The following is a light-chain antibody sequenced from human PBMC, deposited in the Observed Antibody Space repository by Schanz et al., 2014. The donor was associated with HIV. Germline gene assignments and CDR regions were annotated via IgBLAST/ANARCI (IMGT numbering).Light chain of an antibody. J-gene: IGLJ3*02. V-gene: IGLV1-44*01. Sequence: QSVLTQPPSASGTPGQSVTISCSGSSSNIGRNAVHWYQQLPGTAPKLLIYINNQRPSGVPVRFSGSKSATSASLAISGLQSEDEADYFCATWDDSLDGWVFGGGTKLTVL. CDR3: ATWDDSLDGWV. CDR1: SSNIGRNA. CDR2: INN.